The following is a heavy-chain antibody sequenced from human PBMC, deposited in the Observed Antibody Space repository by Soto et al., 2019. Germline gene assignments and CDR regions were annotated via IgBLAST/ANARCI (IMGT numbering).Heavy chain of an antibody. D-gene: IGHD3-22*01. V-gene: IGHV4-31*03. CDR3: AAGGIYDSSGYYPNWYFDL. CDR1: GGSISSGGYY. CDR2: IYYSGST. Sequence: QVQLQESGPGLVKPSQTLSLTCTVSGGSISSGGYYWSWIRQHPGKGLEWIGYIYYSGSTYYNPSLKSRVTISVDTSKNQFSLKLSSVTAADTDVYYCAAGGIYDSSGYYPNWYFDLWGRGTLVTVSS. J-gene: IGHJ2*01.